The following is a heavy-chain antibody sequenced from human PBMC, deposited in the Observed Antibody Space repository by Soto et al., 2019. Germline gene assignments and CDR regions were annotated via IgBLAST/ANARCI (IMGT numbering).Heavy chain of an antibody. CDR1: GYSFTSYW. CDR2: IDPSDSYT. V-gene: IGHV5-10-1*01. D-gene: IGHD3-16*01. J-gene: IGHJ6*02. Sequence: GESVKISCKGSGYSFTSYWISWVRQMPGKGLEWMGRIDPSDSYTNYSPSFQGHVTISADKSISTAYLQWSSLKASDTAMYYCAREREVSGSYDYYYYGMDVWGQGTTVTVSS. CDR3: AREREVSGSYDYYYYGMDV.